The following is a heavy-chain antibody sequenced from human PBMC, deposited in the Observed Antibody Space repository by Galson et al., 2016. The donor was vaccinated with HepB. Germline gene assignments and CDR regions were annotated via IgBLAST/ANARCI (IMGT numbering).Heavy chain of an antibody. Sequence: SLRLSCAASGFTFATYPLHWVRQAPGKALEWVTIMSNDGSQKYYGDSVNGRLTISRDNSRNTLYLQMNSLTTEDTALYYCARALIDGWHNFDSWGQGSLVVVSS. J-gene: IGHJ4*02. CDR3: ARALIDGWHNFDS. V-gene: IGHV3-30*04. CDR1: GFTFATYP. D-gene: IGHD6-19*01. CDR2: MSNDGSQK.